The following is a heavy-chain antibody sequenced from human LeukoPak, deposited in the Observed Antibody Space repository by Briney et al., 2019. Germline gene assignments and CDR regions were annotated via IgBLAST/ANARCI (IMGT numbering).Heavy chain of an antibody. CDR3: ARDNHGGPDTFDI. D-gene: IGHD2-15*01. V-gene: IGHV1-18*01. CDR1: GYTFTSYG. CDR2: ISAYNGNT. J-gene: IGHJ3*02. Sequence: GASVKVSCKASGYTFTSYGISWVRQAPGQGLEWMGWISAYNGNTNYAQKIQDRVTMTTDTSTSTAYMELKSLRSDDTAVYYCARDNHGGPDTFDIWGQGTMVTVSS.